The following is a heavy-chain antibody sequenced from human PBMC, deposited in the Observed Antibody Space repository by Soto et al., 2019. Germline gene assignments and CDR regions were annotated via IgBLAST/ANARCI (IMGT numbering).Heavy chain of an antibody. D-gene: IGHD4-17*01. J-gene: IGHJ6*02. Sequence: GESLKSSGKGSGYSFTCYWIGWVRQMPGKGLEWMGFIYPGDSDTRYSPSFQCQVTISADKSISTAYLQWSSLKASDPAMYYCATHTTVVTFQSWYYYGMDVWGQGTSVTVS. CDR2: IYPGDSDT. CDR3: ATHTTVVTFQSWYYYGMDV. V-gene: IGHV5-51*03. CDR1: GYSFTCYW.